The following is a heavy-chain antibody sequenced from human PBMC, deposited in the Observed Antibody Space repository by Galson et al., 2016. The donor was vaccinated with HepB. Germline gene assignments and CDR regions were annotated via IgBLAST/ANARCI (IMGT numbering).Heavy chain of an antibody. J-gene: IGHJ4*02. D-gene: IGHD2-15*01. CDR1: GFTFSDFF. CDR2: ISGSSSTI. CDR3: ARVVVGAKGPLAH. V-gene: IGHV3-11*01. Sequence: SLRLSCAASGFTFSDFFMTWIRQAPGKGLEWVSYISGSSSTISYADSVRGRFTISRDNAKNSLYRQMNSLRAEDTAVFYCARVVVGAKGPLAHWGQGTLVTVSS.